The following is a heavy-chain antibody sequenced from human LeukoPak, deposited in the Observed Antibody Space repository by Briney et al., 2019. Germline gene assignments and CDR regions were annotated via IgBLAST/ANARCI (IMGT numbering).Heavy chain of an antibody. J-gene: IGHJ4*02. D-gene: IGHD1-1*01. CDR3: ARRSLLPGTVDY. V-gene: IGHV4-61*01. CDR1: GGSVSSGSYY. CDR2: IYYSGTT. Sequence: PSETLSLTCTVSGGSVSSGSYYWSWIRQPPGKGLEWIGYIYYSGTTYYNPSLKSRVTISVGTSKNQFSLKLNSVTAADTAVYFCARRSLLPGTVDYWGQGTLVTVSS.